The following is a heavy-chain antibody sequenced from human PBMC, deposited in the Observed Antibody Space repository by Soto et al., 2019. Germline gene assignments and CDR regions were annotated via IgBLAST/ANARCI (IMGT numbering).Heavy chain of an antibody. Sequence: QVQLVESGGGVVQPGRSLRLSCAASGFTFSSYGMHWVRQAPGKGLEWVAVISYDGSNKYYADSVKGRFTISRDNSKNTLYLQMNSLRAEDTAVYYCARDPAGLAYGMDVWGQGTTVTVSS. V-gene: IGHV3-30*03. CDR2: ISYDGSNK. J-gene: IGHJ6*02. CDR1: GFTFSSYG. D-gene: IGHD6-25*01. CDR3: ARDPAGLAYGMDV.